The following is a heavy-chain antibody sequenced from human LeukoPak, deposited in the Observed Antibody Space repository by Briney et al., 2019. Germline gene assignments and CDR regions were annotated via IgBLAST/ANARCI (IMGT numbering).Heavy chain of an antibody. CDR1: GYTFTDYY. CDR3: ARDLKTRPGPYYFDY. J-gene: IGHJ4*02. V-gene: IGHV1-2*02. Sequence: ASVKVSCKASGYTFTDYYMHWVRQAPGQGLEWMGWINPNSGGTNFAKKFQGRVTMTRDTSISTAYMDLSRLRFDDTAVYYCARDLKTRPGPYYFDYWGQGTLVTVSS. CDR2: INPNSGGT.